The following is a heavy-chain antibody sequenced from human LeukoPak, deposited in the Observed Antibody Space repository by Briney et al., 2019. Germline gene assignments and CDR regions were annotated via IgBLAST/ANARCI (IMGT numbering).Heavy chain of an antibody. J-gene: IGHJ4*02. Sequence: GGSLRLSCAASGFTFSSYWMHWARQAPGKGLVWVSRINSDGSSTSYADSVKGRFTISRDNAKNTLYLQMNSLRAEDTAVYYCARPHLRLGESLVGYWGQGTLVTVSS. CDR3: ARPHLRLGESLVGY. CDR1: GFTFSSYW. D-gene: IGHD3-16*01. CDR2: INSDGSST. V-gene: IGHV3-74*01.